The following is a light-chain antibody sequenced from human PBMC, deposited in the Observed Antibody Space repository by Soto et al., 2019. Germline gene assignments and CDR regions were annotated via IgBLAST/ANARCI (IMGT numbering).Light chain of an antibody. CDR1: QTISSSF. CDR2: RAS. CDR3: HQFGSSPRDT. V-gene: IGKV3-20*01. J-gene: IGKJ3*01. Sequence: EIVLTQSPGTLSLSPGERATLSCRASQTISSSFFAWYQQKPGQAPRLLIYRASRRAPGIPDRFSGSGSWTDFTLPISRLEHEDFAVYYCHQFGSSPRDTFGPGTKVEIK.